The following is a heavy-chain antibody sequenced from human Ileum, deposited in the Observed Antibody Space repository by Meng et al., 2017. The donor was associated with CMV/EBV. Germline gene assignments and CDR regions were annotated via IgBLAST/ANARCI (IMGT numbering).Heavy chain of an antibody. V-gene: IGHV3-11*04. CDR1: GFTFSDYY. CDR2: ITNSGSS. J-gene: IGHJ4*02. D-gene: IGHD3/OR15-3a*01. CDR3: ARGPRYDYWEGHYYFQN. Sequence: GESLKISCAASGFTFSDYYMSWIRQAPGKGLEWISYITNSGSSYADSVKARFTISRDNAKNSVFLQMDSLRAEDTAVYYCARGPRYDYWEGHYYFQNWGQGRLVTVSS.